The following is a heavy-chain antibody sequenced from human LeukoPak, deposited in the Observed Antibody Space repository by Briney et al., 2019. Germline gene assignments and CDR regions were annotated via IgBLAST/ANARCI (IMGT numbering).Heavy chain of an antibody. J-gene: IGHJ6*04. CDR2: ISSSGSTI. D-gene: IGHD3-10*02. CDR3: AELGITMIGGV. Sequence: GGSLRLSCAASGFTLRRHYMHWVRQAPGKGLEWVSYISSSGSTIYYADSVKGRFTISRDNAKNSLYLQMNSLRAEDTAVYYCAELGITMIGGVWGKGTTVTISS. CDR1: GFTLRRHY. V-gene: IGHV3-48*03.